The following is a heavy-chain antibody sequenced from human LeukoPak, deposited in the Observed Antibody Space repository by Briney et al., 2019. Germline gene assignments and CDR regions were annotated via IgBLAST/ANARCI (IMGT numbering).Heavy chain of an antibody. CDR1: GYTFTSYG. J-gene: IGHJ4*02. CDR3: ALVGSIVDS. Sequence: ASVKVSCKTSGYTFTSYGISWVRQAPGQGLEWMGWISAYNGNTDYAQNLQDRVTMTTDTSTSTAYMELSSLRSEDTAVYYCALVGSIVDSWGQGTLVSVSS. V-gene: IGHV1-18*01. CDR2: ISAYNGNT. D-gene: IGHD6-6*01.